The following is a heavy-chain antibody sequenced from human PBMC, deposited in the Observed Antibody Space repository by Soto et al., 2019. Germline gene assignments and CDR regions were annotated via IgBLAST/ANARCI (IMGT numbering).Heavy chain of an antibody. CDR2: ISSSSYI. V-gene: IGHV3-21*01. CDR3: ARPEGAAMVRGAAFDY. J-gene: IGHJ4*02. Sequence: GGSLRLSCAASGFTFSSYSMNWVRQAPGKGLEWVSSISSSSYIYYADSVKGRFTISRDNAKNSLYLQMNSLRAEDTAVYYCARPEGAAMVRGAAFDYWGQGTLVTVSS. CDR1: GFTFSSYS. D-gene: IGHD3-10*01.